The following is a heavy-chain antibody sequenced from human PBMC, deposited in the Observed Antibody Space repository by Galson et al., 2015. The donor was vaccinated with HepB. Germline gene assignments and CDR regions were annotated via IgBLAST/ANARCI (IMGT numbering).Heavy chain of an antibody. CDR2: IYSGGST. Sequence: SLRLSCAASGFTFSSYWMSWVRQAPGKGLEWVSVIYSGGSTYYADSVKGRFTISRDNSKNTLYLQMNSLRAEDTAVYYCARARRYFDWLLDYWGQGTLVTVSS. CDR1: GFTFSSYW. V-gene: IGHV3-53*01. D-gene: IGHD3-9*01. J-gene: IGHJ4*02. CDR3: ARARRYFDWLLDY.